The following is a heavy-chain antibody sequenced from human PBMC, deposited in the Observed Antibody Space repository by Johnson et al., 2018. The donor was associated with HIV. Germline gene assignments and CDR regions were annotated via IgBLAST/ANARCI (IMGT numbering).Heavy chain of an antibody. CDR2: IRYDGSNQ. CDR1: RFTFSTYG. V-gene: IGHV3-30*02. D-gene: IGHD2-15*01. Sequence: QVQLVESGGGVVQPGGSLRLSCAASRFTFSTYGMHWVRQAPAKGLELVAFIRYDGSNQYYADSVKGRFTISRDNSKNTLYLQTDSLRAEDTAMYYCARAKEAAYPYDAFDVWGHGTMVIVSA. J-gene: IGHJ3*01. CDR3: ARAKEAAYPYDAFDV.